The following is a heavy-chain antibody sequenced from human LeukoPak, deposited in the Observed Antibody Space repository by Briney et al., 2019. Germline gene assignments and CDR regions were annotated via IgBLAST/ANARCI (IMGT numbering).Heavy chain of an antibody. CDR2: IYYSGST. J-gene: IGHJ4*02. Sequence: PSEALSLTCTVSGGSISSSSYYWGWIRQPPGKGLEWIGSIYYSGSTYYNPSLKSRVTISVDTSKNQFSLKLSSVTAADTAVYYCARSPPAFGELLPLTFDYWGQGTLVTVSS. D-gene: IGHD3-10*01. CDR1: GGSISSSSYY. CDR3: ARSPPAFGELLPLTFDY. V-gene: IGHV4-39*07.